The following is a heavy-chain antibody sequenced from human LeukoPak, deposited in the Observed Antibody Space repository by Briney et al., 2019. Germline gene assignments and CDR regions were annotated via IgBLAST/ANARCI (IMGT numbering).Heavy chain of an antibody. CDR2: ITSNGDTT. V-gene: IGHV3-64D*09. Sequence: GGSLRLSCSASGFAFSSYIMHWARQAPGKGLEYVSAITSNGDTTYYADSVKGRVTISRDNSKNTLYLQMSSLRAEDTAVYYCVKDDSYYYDSSGRDSWGQGTLVTVSS. D-gene: IGHD3-22*01. CDR1: GFAFSSYI. J-gene: IGHJ4*02. CDR3: VKDDSYYYDSSGRDS.